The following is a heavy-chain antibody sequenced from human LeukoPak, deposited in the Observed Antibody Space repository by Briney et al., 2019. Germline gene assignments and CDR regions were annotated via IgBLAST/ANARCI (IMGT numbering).Heavy chain of an antibody. CDR2: FDPEDGET. D-gene: IGHD6-19*01. CDR3: ATGVYSSGWYQSFDY. Sequence: ASVKVSCKVSGYTLTELSMHWVRQAPGKGLEWMGGFDPEDGETIYAQKFQGRVTMTEDTSTDTAYIELSSLRSEDTAVYYCATGVYSSGWYQSFDYWGQGTLVTVSS. V-gene: IGHV1-24*01. CDR1: GYTLTELS. J-gene: IGHJ4*02.